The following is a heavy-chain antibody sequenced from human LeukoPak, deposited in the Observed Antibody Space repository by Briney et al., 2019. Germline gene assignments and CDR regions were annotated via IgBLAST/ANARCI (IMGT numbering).Heavy chain of an antibody. V-gene: IGHV3-9*01. CDR2: ISWNSGSI. CDR3: AKDGGDP. Sequence: GGSLRLSCAASGFTFSSYWVHWVRQAPGKGLEWVSGISWNSGSIGYADSVKGRFTISRDNAKNSLYLQMNSLRAEDTALYYCAKDGGDPWGQGTPVTVSS. CDR1: GFTFSSYW. J-gene: IGHJ5*02. D-gene: IGHD2-15*01.